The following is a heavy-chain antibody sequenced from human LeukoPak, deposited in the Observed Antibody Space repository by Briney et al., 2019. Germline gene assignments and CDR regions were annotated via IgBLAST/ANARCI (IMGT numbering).Heavy chain of an antibody. CDR3: ARDASYDSSYYYGMDV. CDR2: IFYSGST. Sequence: SETLSLTCTVSGGSINNSYYWGWIRQPPGKGLEWIGSIFYSGSTYYNPSLKSRVTISVDTSKNQFSLKLTSVTAADTAVYYCARDASYDSSYYYGMDVWGQGTTVTVSS. CDR1: GGSINNSYY. D-gene: IGHD3-22*01. V-gene: IGHV4-39*07. J-gene: IGHJ6*02.